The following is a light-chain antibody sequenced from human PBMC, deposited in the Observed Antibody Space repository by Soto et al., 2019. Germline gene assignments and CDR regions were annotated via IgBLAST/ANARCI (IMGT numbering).Light chain of an antibody. V-gene: IGKV3-15*01. CDR1: QGINNS. CDR2: AAS. Sequence: EIVMTQSPATLSVSPGERVTLTCRASQGINNSLAWYQQKPGQAPRLLMFAASTGATGIPARFSGSGSGTEFTLTIGSLQPEDFGVYYCQQYHDWPLTFGQGTKVGSK. J-gene: IGKJ2*01. CDR3: QQYHDWPLT.